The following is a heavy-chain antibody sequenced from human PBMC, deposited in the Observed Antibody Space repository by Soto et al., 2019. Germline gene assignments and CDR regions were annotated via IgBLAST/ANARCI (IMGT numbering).Heavy chain of an antibody. CDR1: GGTFSRHA. J-gene: IGHJ4*02. V-gene: IGHV1-69*01. Sequence: QVQLVQSGAEVRKPGASVKVSCKASGGTFSRHAISWVRQAPGQGPAWMGGISPIFGTANHAQKFQGRVTIIADDSTSAVYMDLSSLRSEDERMHYSARVWGYDRNDYYYAYWGQGTLVIVSS. CDR3: ARVWGYDRNDYYYAY. D-gene: IGHD3-22*01. CDR2: ISPIFGTA.